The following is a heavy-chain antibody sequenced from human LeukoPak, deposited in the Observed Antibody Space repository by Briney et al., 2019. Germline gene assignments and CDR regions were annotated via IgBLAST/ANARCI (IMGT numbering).Heavy chain of an antibody. Sequence: SQTLSLTCTVSGRSISSSCYYWGWIRQPPGKGLEWFGSIYYSGSTYYNPSLKSRVTISVDPSQNQFYLQLCSLTAADTAVYYCASYGGNSRYWGQGTLVTVSS. D-gene: IGHD4-23*01. V-gene: IGHV4-39*01. CDR2: IYYSGST. J-gene: IGHJ4*02. CDR1: GRSISSSCYY. CDR3: ASYGGNSRY.